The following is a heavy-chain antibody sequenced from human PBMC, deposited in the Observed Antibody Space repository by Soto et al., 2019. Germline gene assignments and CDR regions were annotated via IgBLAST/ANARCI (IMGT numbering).Heavy chain of an antibody. D-gene: IGHD2-2*02. CDR2: IRSRANNFAT. J-gene: IGHJ6*02. V-gene: IGHV3-73*01. CDR1: GFIFSGSA. Sequence: QSGGSLRLSCAASGFIFSGSAIHWVRQASGKGLEWVGRIRSRANNFATSSAASVKGRFTFSRDDSKNTAYLQMNTLKPEDMAVYYCARGQGAAIGDYYYHGMDVWGQGTTVTVSS. CDR3: ARGQGAAIGDYYYHGMDV.